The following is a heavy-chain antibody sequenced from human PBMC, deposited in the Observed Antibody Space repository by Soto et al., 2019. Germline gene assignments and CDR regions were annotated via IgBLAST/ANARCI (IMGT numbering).Heavy chain of an antibody. CDR2: ISAYNGNT. CDR3: ARDADILTGYYNWFDP. CDR1: GYTFTSNG. J-gene: IGHJ5*02. V-gene: IGHV1-18*01. D-gene: IGHD3-9*01. Sequence: GASVKVSCKASGYTFTSNGISWVRQAPGQGLEWMGWISAYNGNTNYAQKFQGKVTMTTDTSTSTAYMELRSLRSDDTAVYYCARDADILTGYYNWFDPWGQGTLVTVSS.